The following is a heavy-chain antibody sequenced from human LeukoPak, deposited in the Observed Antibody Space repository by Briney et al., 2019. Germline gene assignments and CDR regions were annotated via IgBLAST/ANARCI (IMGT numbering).Heavy chain of an antibody. D-gene: IGHD3-22*01. CDR2: LYHGDRT. Sequence: PGRSLRLSCAASGFTFSSYAMHWVRQAPGKGLEWVSVLYHGDRTYYADSVKGRFTISRDSSKNTLYLQMQNLRAEDTAVYYCARDRDDSSVLHYFDYWGQGALVTVSS. V-gene: IGHV3-66*02. J-gene: IGHJ4*02. CDR1: GFTFSSYA. CDR3: ARDRDDSSVLHYFDY.